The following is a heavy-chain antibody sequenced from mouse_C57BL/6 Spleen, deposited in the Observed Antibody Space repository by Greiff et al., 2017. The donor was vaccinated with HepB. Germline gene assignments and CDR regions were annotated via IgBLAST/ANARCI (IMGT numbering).Heavy chain of an antibody. CDR3: ARSTVVADYAMDY. J-gene: IGHJ4*01. CDR2: IYPGDGET. Sequence: QVQLQQSGPELVKPGASVKISCKASGYAFSSSWMNWVKQRPGKGLEWIGRIYPGDGETNYNGKFKGKATLNADKSSSTAYMQLSSLTSEDSAVYFCARSTVVADYAMDYWGQGTSVTVSS. D-gene: IGHD1-1*01. V-gene: IGHV1-82*01. CDR1: GYAFSSSW.